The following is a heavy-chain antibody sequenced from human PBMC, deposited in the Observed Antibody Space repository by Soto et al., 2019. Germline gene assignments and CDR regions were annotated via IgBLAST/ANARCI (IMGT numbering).Heavy chain of an antibody. V-gene: IGHV5-51*01. CDR1: GYSFASDW. J-gene: IGHJ6*02. D-gene: IGHD5-12*01. CDR3: ARTRSLTRGFYYDGMDV. CDR2: IYPGDSDT. Sequence: GESLKISCHGSGYSFASDWIGWVRQMPGKDLEWMGIIYPGDSDTRYSPSFQGQVTISADKSLRTAYLQWTSLKASDTALYYCARTRSLTRGFYYDGMDVWGEGTSVTV.